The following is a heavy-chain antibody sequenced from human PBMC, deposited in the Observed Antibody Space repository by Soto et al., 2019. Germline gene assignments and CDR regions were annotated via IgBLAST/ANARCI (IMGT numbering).Heavy chain of an antibody. CDR3: ARDKLPSVAAPYYYYGMDV. D-gene: IGHD6-13*01. CDR1: GYTFTSYG. CDR2: ISAYNGNT. V-gene: IGHV1-18*01. Sequence: SVKVSCKASGYTFTSYGISWVRQAPGQGLEWIGWISAYNGNTNYAQKLQGRVTMTTDTSTSTAYMELRSLRSDDTAVYYCARDKLPSVAAPYYYYGMDVWGQGTTVTVSS. J-gene: IGHJ6*02.